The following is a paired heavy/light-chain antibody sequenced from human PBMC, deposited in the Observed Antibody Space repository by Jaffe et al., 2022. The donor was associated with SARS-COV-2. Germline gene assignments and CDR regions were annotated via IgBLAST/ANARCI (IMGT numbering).Heavy chain of an antibody. CDR2: IYYSGST. D-gene: IGHD2-2*01. Sequence: QVQLQESGPGLVKPSQTLSLTCTVSGGSISSGDYYWTWIRRPPGKGLEWLGYIYYSGSTYYNPSLRSRATISLDTSKNQFSLKLSSVTDADTAVYYCARGIVVMPAAGDNWFDPWGQGTLVTVSS. CDR1: GGSISSGDYY. J-gene: IGHJ5*02. V-gene: IGHV4-30-4*01. CDR3: ARGIVVMPAAGDNWFDP.
Light chain of an antibody. CDR3: QQYNSYPLT. J-gene: IGKJ1*01. Sequence: DIQMTQSPSSLSASVGDRVSITCRASQGISSWLAWYQLKPEKAPKPLIYAASSLQGGVPSRFSGNGSGTDFTLTISGLQPEDFATYYCQQYNSYPLTFGQGTKVEIK. CDR1: QGISSW. V-gene: IGKV1D-16*01. CDR2: AAS.